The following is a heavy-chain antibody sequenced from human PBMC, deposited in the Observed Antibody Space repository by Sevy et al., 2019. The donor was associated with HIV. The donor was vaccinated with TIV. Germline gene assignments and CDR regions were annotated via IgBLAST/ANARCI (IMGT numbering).Heavy chain of an antibody. V-gene: IGHV1-18*01. D-gene: IGHD2-2*01. CDR2: ISAYNGNT. CDR1: GYTFTSYG. J-gene: IGHJ5*02. CDR3: ARKVPGFGVYNWFDH. Sequence: ASVKVSCKASGYTFTSYGISWVRQAPGQGLEWMGWISAYNGNTNYAQKLQGRVTMTTDTSTSTAYMELRSLRSDDTAVYYWARKVPGFGVYNWFDHWGQGTLVTVSS.